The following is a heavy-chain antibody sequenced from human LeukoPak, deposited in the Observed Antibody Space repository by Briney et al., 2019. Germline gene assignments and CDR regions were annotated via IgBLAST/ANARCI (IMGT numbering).Heavy chain of an antibody. CDR1: GYTFTGYY. D-gene: IGHD6-13*01. V-gene: IGHV1-2*02. Sequence: ASVKVSCKASGYTFTGYYMHWVRQAPGQGLEWMGWINPNSGGTNYAQKFQGRVTMTRDTFISTAYMELSRLRSDDTAVYYCARASHLGIAAAGTFGYWGQGTLVTVSS. CDR2: INPNSGGT. J-gene: IGHJ4*02. CDR3: ARASHLGIAAAGTFGY.